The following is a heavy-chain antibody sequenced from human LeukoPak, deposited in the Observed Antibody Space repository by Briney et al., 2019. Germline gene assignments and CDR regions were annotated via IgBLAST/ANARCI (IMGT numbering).Heavy chain of an antibody. Sequence: SETLSLTCAVYGGSFNGYYWSWVRQPPGKGLEWIGEINHSGSTKYSPSLVSRLTIPLETCKNQVSMKLNFVTPADTAVYYWAIHPSNSWYYFDYCDQGSLVTVSS. CDR3: AIHPSNSWYYFDY. V-gene: IGHV4-34*01. CDR2: INHSGST. CDR1: GGSFNGYY. D-gene: IGHD2/OR15-2a*01. J-gene: IGHJ4*02.